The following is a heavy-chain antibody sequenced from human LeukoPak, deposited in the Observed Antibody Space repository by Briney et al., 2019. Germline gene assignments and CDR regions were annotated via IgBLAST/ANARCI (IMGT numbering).Heavy chain of an antibody. CDR2: MYYSGNS. CDR1: GVSVGSDGYY. CDR3: ARWTRFRLGYYGAGRLSGFDY. D-gene: IGHD3-10*01. Sequence: PSETLSLTCSVSGVSVGSDGYYWVWIRQPPGKGLEWIGNMYYSGNSNYNPFLKRRVTISLDPSTSRFSLQLSSVTAADTGVYYCARWTRFRLGYYGAGRLSGFDYWGQRTLVTVSS. J-gene: IGHJ4*02. V-gene: IGHV4-61*08.